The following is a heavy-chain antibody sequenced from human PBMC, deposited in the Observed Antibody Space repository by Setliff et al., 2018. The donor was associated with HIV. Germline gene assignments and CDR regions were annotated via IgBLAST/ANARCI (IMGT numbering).Heavy chain of an antibody. V-gene: IGHV3-21*01. CDR3: ARIGNLWSGYYPYYYYYYMDV. CDR2: ISSSSSYI. J-gene: IGHJ6*03. Sequence: PGGSLRLSCAASGFTFSSYWMHWVRQAPGKGLVWVSLISSSSSYIYYADSVKGRFTISRDNAKNSLYLQMNSLRAEDTAVYYCARIGNLWSGYYPYYYYYYMDVWGKGTTVTV. CDR1: GFTFSSYW. D-gene: IGHD3-3*01.